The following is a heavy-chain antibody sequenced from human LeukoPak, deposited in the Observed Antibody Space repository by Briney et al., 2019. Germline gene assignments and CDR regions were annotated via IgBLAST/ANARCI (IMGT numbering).Heavy chain of an antibody. CDR2: ISTGGDNT. CDR1: VLTFSRYA. V-gene: IGHV3-21*01. J-gene: IGHJ6*02. D-gene: IGHD3-22*01. CDR3: AGRTYYYESSGYYSGYYYYGMDV. Sequence: GGSLRLSCAASVLTFSRYAMNWVRQAPEKGLEWVSYISTGGDNTFYADSLKGRFTVSRDNAKNSLFLQMDSLRAEDTAVYYCAGRTYYYESSGYYSGYYYYGMDVWGQGTTVTVSS.